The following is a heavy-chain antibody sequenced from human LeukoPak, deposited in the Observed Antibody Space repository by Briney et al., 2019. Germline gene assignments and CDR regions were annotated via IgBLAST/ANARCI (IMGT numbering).Heavy chain of an antibody. J-gene: IGHJ4*02. Sequence: GGSLRLSCAASGFTFSSYTMNWVRQAPGKGLEWVSSISSSSSYIYYADSVKGRFTISRDNAKNSLYLQINSLRAEDTAVYYCARALVDSSGYSQFDYWGQGTLVTVSS. V-gene: IGHV3-21*01. CDR3: ARALVDSSGYSQFDY. CDR2: ISSSSSYI. D-gene: IGHD3-22*01. CDR1: GFTFSSYT.